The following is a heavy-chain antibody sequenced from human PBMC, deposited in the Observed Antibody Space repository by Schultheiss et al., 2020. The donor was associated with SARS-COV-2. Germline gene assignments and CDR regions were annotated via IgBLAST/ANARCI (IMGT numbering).Heavy chain of an antibody. CDR2: ISGSGGST. V-gene: IGHV3-23*01. J-gene: IGHJ4*02. Sequence: GGSLRLSCAASGFTFSSYEMNWVRQAPGKGLEWVSAISGSGGSTYYADSVKGRFTISRDNSKNTLYLQMNSLRAEDTAVYYCARDGTVQLWSSFDYWGQGTLVTVSS. CDR1: GFTFSSYE. D-gene: IGHD5-18*01. CDR3: ARDGTVQLWSSFDY.